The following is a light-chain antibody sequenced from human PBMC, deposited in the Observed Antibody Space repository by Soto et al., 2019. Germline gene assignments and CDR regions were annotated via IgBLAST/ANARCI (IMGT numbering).Light chain of an antibody. CDR2: AAS. Sequence: DIPMTQSPSSLSASVGDRVTITCRASQSITSYLNWYQQKPGKAPQLLIYAASSLQSGVPSRFSGSGSGTDFTLTISSLQPEDFATYFCQQSYTTPWTFGQETKVEVK. CDR1: QSITSY. CDR3: QQSYTTPWT. V-gene: IGKV1-39*01. J-gene: IGKJ1*01.